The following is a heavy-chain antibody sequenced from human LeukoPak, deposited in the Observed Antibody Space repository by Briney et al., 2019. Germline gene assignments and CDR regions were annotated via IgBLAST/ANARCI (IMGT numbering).Heavy chain of an antibody. J-gene: IGHJ5*02. CDR2: INPNSGGT. CDR3: ARVEGFVVVVADNNWFDP. V-gene: IGHV1-2*02. D-gene: IGHD2-15*01. Sequence: ASVKVSCKASGYTFTGYYIYWVRQAPGQGLEWMGWINPNSGGTNYAQKFQGRVTMTRDTSISTAYMELSRLRSDDTAVYYCARVEGFVVVVADNNWFDPWGQGTLVTVSS. CDR1: GYTFTGYY.